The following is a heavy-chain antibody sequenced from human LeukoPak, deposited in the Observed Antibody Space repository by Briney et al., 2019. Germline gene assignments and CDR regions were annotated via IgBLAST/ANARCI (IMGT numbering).Heavy chain of an antibody. CDR1: GYSFTSYW. V-gene: IGHV5-51*01. J-gene: IGHJ4*02. CDR3: ARPYCSSTSCYGAFDY. D-gene: IGHD2-2*01. Sequence: GESLKISCKGSGYSFTSYWIGWGRQMPGKGLEWMGIIYPGDSDTRYSPSFQGQVTISADKSISTAYLQWSSMKASDTAMYYCARPYCSSTSCYGAFDYWGQGTLVTVSS. CDR2: IYPGDSDT.